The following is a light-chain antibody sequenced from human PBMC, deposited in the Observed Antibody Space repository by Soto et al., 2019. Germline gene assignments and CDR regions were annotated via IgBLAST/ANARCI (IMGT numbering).Light chain of an antibody. CDR3: QQYNSYLLT. CDR1: QGISSW. CDR2: GAS. V-gene: IGKV1D-16*01. J-gene: IGKJ4*01. Sequence: DIQMTQSPSSLSASVGDRVTITCRASQGISSWLVWYQQKPEKAPKSLIYGASNLQSGVPSRFSGSGFGTDFTLTISSLQPEDFATYYCQQYNSYLLTFGGGTKVEI.